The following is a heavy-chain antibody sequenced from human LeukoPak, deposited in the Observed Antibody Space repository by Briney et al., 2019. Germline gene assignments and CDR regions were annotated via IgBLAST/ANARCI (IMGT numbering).Heavy chain of an antibody. Sequence: SETLSLTCTVSGGSISSYYWSWIRQPPGKGLEWIEYIYTSGSTNYNPSLKSRVTISVDTSKNQFSLKLSSVTAADTAVYYCARRGIAARHGWFGPWGQGTLVTVSS. V-gene: IGHV4-4*09. CDR2: IYTSGST. D-gene: IGHD6-6*01. CDR1: GGSISSYY. J-gene: IGHJ5*02. CDR3: ARRGIAARHGWFGP.